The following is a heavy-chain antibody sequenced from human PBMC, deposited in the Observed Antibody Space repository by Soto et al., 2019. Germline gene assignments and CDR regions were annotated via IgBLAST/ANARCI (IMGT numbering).Heavy chain of an antibody. CDR1: GYTFTSYG. CDR3: AREKARHHPDRSQWFDP. V-gene: IGHV1-18*01. D-gene: IGHD5-12*01. J-gene: IGHJ5*02. Sequence: ASVKVSCKASGYTFTSYGISWVRQAPGQGLEWMGWISAYNGNTNYAQKLQGRVTMTTDTSTSTAYMELRSLRSDDTAVYYCAREKARHHPDRSQWFDPWRQGNLVTVS. CDR2: ISAYNGNT.